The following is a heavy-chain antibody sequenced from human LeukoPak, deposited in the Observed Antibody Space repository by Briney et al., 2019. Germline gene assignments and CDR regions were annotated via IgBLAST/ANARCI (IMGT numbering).Heavy chain of an antibody. CDR3: ARHPGASFYS. D-gene: IGHD7-27*01. J-gene: IGHJ4*02. V-gene: IGHV4-59*08. Sequence: SETLSLTCSVSGGSISGYYWSWIRQPPGRRLEWIGYIYYTGNTTYNPSLKSRVTISIDRSKNLFYLKLTSVTVADTAVYFCARHPGASFYSWGQGNLVTVSS. CDR1: GGSISGYY. CDR2: IYYTGNT.